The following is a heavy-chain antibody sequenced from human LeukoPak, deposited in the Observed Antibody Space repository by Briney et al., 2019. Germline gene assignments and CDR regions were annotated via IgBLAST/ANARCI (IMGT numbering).Heavy chain of an antibody. CDR1: GYTFIGYS. V-gene: IGHV3-23*01. Sequence: ASLKVSRTASGYTFIGYSMSWVRQAPGKGLEWMSTIILNSGGTNYAQSFKGRVTISSDKSTNTLYLKMNSLRAADTAVYYCGVMVRGVIDWFDPWGQGTLVTVSS. D-gene: IGHD3-10*01. J-gene: IGHJ5*02. CDR3: GVMVRGVIDWFDP. CDR2: IILNSGGT.